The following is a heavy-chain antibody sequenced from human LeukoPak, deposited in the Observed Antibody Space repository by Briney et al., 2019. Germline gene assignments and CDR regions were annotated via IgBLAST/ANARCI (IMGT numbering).Heavy chain of an antibody. CDR2: ISSSSSYV. D-gene: IGHD3-22*01. CDR1: GFTFSSYS. Sequence: KPWGSLRLSCAASGFTFSSYSMNWVRQAPGKGLEWVSSISSSSSYVYYADSVKGRFTISRDNAKNSLYLQMNSLRAEDTAVYYCARDAIDNYYDSSGYYSYWGQGTLVTVSS. J-gene: IGHJ4*02. CDR3: ARDAIDNYYDSSGYYSY. V-gene: IGHV3-21*01.